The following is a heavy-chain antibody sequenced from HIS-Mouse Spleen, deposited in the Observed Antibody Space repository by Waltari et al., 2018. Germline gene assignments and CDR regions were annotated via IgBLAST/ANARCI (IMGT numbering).Heavy chain of an antibody. CDR3: AKASSGWLDY. Sequence: QVQLVESGGGVVQPGRSLRLSWAASGFTFSSYGMHGVRQAPGKGLEWVAVISYDGSNKYYADSVKGRFTISRDNSKNTLYLQMNSLRAEDTAVYYCAKASSGWLDYWGQGTLVTVSS. J-gene: IGHJ4*02. CDR2: ISYDGSNK. D-gene: IGHD6-19*01. V-gene: IGHV3-30*18. CDR1: GFTFSSYG.